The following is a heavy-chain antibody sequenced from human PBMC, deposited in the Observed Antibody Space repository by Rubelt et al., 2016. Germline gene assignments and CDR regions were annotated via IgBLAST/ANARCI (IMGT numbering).Heavy chain of an antibody. CDR2: INHSGST. J-gene: IGHJ6*02. D-gene: IGHD6-13*01. CDR3: ARGRRGSSSWLGRDYYGMDV. CDR1: GGSFSGYY. Sequence: QVQLQQWGAGLLKPSETLSLTCAVYGGSFSGYYWSWIRQPPGKGLEWIGEINHSGSTNSNPSLKRRVTIPVETSKNQFSLRLSSVTAADTAVYYCARGRRGSSSWLGRDYYGMDVWGQGTTVTVSS. V-gene: IGHV4-34*01.